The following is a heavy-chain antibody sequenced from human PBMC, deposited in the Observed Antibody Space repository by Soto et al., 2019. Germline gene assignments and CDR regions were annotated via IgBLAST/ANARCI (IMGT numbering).Heavy chain of an antibody. V-gene: IGHV4-4*02. CDR2: IYHSGST. D-gene: IGHD3-9*01. Sequence: LSLTCAVSGGSIIGSNWWNWVRQPPGKGLEWIGEIYHSGSTYYKPSLKSRVAMSVDTSKNQFSLKLTSATAADTAVYYCARRDWSGSTSHFYFDYWGQGVLVTVSS. J-gene: IGHJ4*02. CDR3: ARRDWSGSTSHFYFDY. CDR1: GGSIIGSNW.